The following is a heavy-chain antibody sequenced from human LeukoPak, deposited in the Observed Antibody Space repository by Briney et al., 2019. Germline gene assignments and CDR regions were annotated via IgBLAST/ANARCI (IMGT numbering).Heavy chain of an antibody. CDR1: GFTFSSYW. J-gene: IGHJ6*03. Sequence: GGSLRLSCAASGFTFSSYWMSWVRQAPGKGLEWVANIKQDGSEEYYVDSVKGRFTISRDNAKNSLYLQMNSLRAEDTAVYYCARDWYRSGYYSYLSYYYYMDVWGKGTTVTVSS. V-gene: IGHV3-7*01. CDR3: ARDWYRSGYYSYLSYYYYMDV. D-gene: IGHD3-3*01. CDR2: IKQDGSEE.